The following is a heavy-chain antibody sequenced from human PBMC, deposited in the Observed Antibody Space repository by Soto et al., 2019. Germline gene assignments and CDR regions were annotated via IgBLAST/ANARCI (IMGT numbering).Heavy chain of an antibody. D-gene: IGHD3-16*02. CDR2: INPSGGST. J-gene: IGHJ6*02. Sequence: ASVKVSCKASGYTFTSYYMHWVRQAPGQGLEWMGIINPSGGSTSYAQKFQGRVTMTRDTSTSTVYMELSSLRSEDTAVYYCVSQSGYVWGSYRYTIDYYYYGMDVWGQGTTVTVSS. CDR3: VSQSGYVWGSYRYTIDYYYYGMDV. CDR1: GYTFTSYY. V-gene: IGHV1-46*01.